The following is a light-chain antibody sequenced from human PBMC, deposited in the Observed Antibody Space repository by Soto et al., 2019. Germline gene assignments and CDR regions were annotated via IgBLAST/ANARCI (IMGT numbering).Light chain of an antibody. V-gene: IGLV1-47*01. J-gene: IGLJ3*02. Sequence: QAVLTQPPSASGTPGQRVTISCSGSRSNVGRHYVNWHRHVPGTAPKLLVYRNDQRPSGVPDRFSGSKSGTSASLAISGLRAEDEADYCCAAWDDGLSAWVFGEGTKLTVL. CDR2: RND. CDR1: RSNVGRHY. CDR3: AAWDDGLSAWV.